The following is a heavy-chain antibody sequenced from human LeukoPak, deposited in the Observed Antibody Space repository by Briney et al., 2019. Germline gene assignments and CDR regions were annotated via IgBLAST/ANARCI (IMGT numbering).Heavy chain of an antibody. V-gene: IGHV3-66*02. CDR2: IYSGGST. CDR1: GFTVSSNY. D-gene: IGHD6-13*01. Sequence: GGSLRFSCAASGFTVSSNYMSWVRQAPGKGLEWVSVIYSGGSTYYADSVKGRFTISRDNSKNTLYLQMNSLRAEDTAVYYCARGPHSIVAAGGGFDYWGQGTLVTVSS. J-gene: IGHJ4*02. CDR3: ARGPHSIVAAGGGFDY.